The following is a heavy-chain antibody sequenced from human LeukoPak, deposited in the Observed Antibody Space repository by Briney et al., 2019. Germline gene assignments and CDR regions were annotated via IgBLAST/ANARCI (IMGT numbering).Heavy chain of an antibody. V-gene: IGHV1-69*13. D-gene: IGHD3-22*01. CDR3: ATDYERSGYLKFL. J-gene: IGHJ4*02. CDR1: GGTFSSYA. CDR2: IIPIFGTA. Sequence: GASVEVSCKASGGTFSSYAISWVRQAPGQGLEWMGGIIPIFGTANYAQKFQGRVTITADESTSTAYMELGSLRSEDTAVYYCATDYERSGYLKFLWGQGTLVTVSS.